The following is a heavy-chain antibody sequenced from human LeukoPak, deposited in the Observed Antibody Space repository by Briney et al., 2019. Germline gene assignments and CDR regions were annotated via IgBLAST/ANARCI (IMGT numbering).Heavy chain of an antibody. V-gene: IGHV3-23*01. CDR1: GFTLSSYV. CDR2: LTNSGGTT. CDR3: ANRRNYASGY. D-gene: IGHD1-14*01. J-gene: IGHJ4*02. Sequence: GGSLRLSCSASGFTLSSYVMRWVRQAPGKGLEWVSTLTNSGGTTYYADSVKGRFTISRDNSKNAQYLQMNSLRDEDTAIYYCANRRNYASGYWGQGTLVTVSS.